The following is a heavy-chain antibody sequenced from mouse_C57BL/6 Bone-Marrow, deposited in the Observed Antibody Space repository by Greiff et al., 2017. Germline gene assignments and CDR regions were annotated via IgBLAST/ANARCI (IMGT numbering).Heavy chain of an antibody. D-gene: IGHD2-3*01. CDR3: ARGSMMVTKFAY. CDR2: IYPGDGDT. CDR1: GYAFSSYW. J-gene: IGHJ3*01. V-gene: IGHV1-80*01. Sequence: VMLVESGAELVKPGASVKISCKASGYAFSSYWMNWVKQRPGKGLEWIGQIYPGDGDTNYNGKFKGKATLTADKSSSTAYMQLSSLTSEDSAVYFCARGSMMVTKFAYWGQGTLVTVSA.